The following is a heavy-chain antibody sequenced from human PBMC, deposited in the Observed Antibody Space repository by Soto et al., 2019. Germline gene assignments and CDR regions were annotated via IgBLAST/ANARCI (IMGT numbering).Heavy chain of an antibody. V-gene: IGHV3-7*03. Sequence: PGGSLRLSCAASEFTFSSYWMSWVRQAPGKGLGWVANIQGGGGMKYYAAYVKGRFTISRDNSKNTLYLQMNSLRAEDTAVYYWAKLSGGYDFWSGYYTGFNGMDVWGQGTTVTVSS. CDR3: AKLSGGYDFWSGYYTGFNGMDV. D-gene: IGHD3-3*01. CDR1: EFTFSSYW. J-gene: IGHJ6*02. CDR2: IQGGGGMK.